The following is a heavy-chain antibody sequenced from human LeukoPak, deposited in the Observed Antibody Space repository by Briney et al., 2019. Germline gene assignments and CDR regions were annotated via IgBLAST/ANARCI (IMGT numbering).Heavy chain of an antibody. V-gene: IGHV1-8*03. D-gene: IGHD6-6*01. J-gene: IGHJ6*03. CDR3: ARKRYSSSSNYYYMDV. CDR1: GGTFSSYA. Sequence: SSVKVSCKASGGTFSSYAISWVRQAPGQGLEWMGWMNPITGNTGYAQKFQGRVTISKNTSISTAYMELSSLRSEDTAVYYCARKRYSSSSNYYYMDVWGRGTTVTVSS. CDR2: MNPITGNT.